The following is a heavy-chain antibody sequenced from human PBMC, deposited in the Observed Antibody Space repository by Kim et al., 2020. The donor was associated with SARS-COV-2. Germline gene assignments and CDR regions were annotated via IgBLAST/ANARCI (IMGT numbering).Heavy chain of an antibody. CDR3: ARGGSPGVAGYFDF. J-gene: IGHJ4*02. V-gene: IGHV3-11*06. Sequence: ADTVKGRFTISRDNSKNSLFLQMNSLRAEDTAVYYCARGGSPGVAGYFDFWGQGVPVTVSS. D-gene: IGHD6-19*01.